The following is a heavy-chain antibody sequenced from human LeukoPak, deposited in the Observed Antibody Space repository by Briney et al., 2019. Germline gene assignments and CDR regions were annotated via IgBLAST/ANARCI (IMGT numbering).Heavy chain of an antibody. CDR1: GFTFSSYA. CDR3: AKRPDYYYDSSGYYYGY. J-gene: IGHJ4*02. D-gene: IGHD3-22*01. CDR2: ISGSGGST. V-gene: IGHV3-23*01. Sequence: GGSLRLSCAASGFTFSSYAMSWVRQAPGKGLEWVSAISGSGGSTYYADSVKGRFTISRDNSKNTLYLQMNSLRAEDTAVYYCAKRPDYYYDSSGYYYGYWGQGTLVTVSS.